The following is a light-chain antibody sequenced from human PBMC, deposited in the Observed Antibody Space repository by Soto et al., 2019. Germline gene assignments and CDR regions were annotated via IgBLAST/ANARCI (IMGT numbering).Light chain of an antibody. CDR3: QQRSNWPPLT. J-gene: IGKJ4*01. CDR2: GAS. CDR1: QSVNNK. V-gene: IGKV3-15*01. Sequence: EIVMTQSPATLSVSPGERVTLSCRASQSVNNKVAWYQQKPGQAPRLLIFGASTRATGIPARFSGSGSVTEFTLTISSLQSEDFAVYYCQQRSNWPPLTFGGGTKVEIK.